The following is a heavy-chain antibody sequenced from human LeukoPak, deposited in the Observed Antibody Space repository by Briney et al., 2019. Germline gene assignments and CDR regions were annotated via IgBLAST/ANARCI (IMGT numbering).Heavy chain of an antibody. CDR3: ARDPCTTGTTCGYFDY. CDR1: GGSFSGYY. CDR2: IYTSGST. V-gene: IGHV4-4*07. J-gene: IGHJ4*02. Sequence: PSETLSLTCAVYGGSFSGYYWSWIRQPAGKGLEWIGRIYTSGSTNYNPSLKSRVTISVDKSKNQFSLKLSSVTAADTAVYYCARDPCTTGTTCGYFDYWGQGTLVTVSS. D-gene: IGHD1-1*01.